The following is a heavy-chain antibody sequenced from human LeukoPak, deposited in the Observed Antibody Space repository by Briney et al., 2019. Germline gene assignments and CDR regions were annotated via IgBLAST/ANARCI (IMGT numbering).Heavy chain of an antibody. CDR2: ISSSGSTI. CDR1: GFTFSSYE. Sequence: GGSLRLSCAASGFTFSSYEMNWVRQAPGKGLEWVSYISSSGSTIYYADSVKGRFTISRDNAKNSLYLQMNSLRAEDTAVYYCAKVGWELPQFGIDYWGQGTLVTVSS. J-gene: IGHJ4*02. V-gene: IGHV3-48*03. D-gene: IGHD1-26*01. CDR3: AKVGWELPQFGIDY.